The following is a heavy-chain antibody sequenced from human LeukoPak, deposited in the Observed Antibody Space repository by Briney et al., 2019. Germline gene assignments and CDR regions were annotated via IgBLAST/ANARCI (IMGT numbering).Heavy chain of an antibody. CDR2: IYSSGNT. D-gene: IGHD1-26*01. CDR3: AKSGGSGLIDY. Sequence: SETLSLTCTVSGASISSNNYYWGWVRQPPGKGLEWIGNIYSSGNTYYNASLKSRVTIYVDTSKNQFSLNLSSVTAADTAVYYCAKSGGSGLIDYWGQGTLVTVSS. J-gene: IGHJ4*02. CDR1: GASISSNNYY. V-gene: IGHV4-39*01.